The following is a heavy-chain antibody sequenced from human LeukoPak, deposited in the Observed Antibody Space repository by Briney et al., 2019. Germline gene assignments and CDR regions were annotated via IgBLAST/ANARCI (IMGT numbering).Heavy chain of an antibody. CDR1: GYTFTSYG. D-gene: IGHD3-10*01. Sequence: GASVKVSCKASGYTFTSYGISWVRQAPGQGLERMGWISGHNGNTNYAQKFQGRVTITTDTSTSTAYMELRSLRSDDTAVYYCARDTRFGEEGQKNAFDIWGQGTMVTVSS. J-gene: IGHJ3*02. CDR3: ARDTRFGEEGQKNAFDI. V-gene: IGHV1-18*01. CDR2: ISGHNGNT.